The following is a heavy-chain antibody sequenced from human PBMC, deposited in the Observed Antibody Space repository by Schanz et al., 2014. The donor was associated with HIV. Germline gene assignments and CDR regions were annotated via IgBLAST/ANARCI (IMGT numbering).Heavy chain of an antibody. Sequence: QVQLVQSGAEVKMPGSSVKVSCKASGGTFINYAFSWVRQAPGQGLEWMGGIIPLFGTSNYAQKFQGRVTITADKSTSTVYMDLSSLRSEDTAVYYCARTYTGDWSTGADWGQGTLVTVSS. CDR1: GGTFINYA. CDR2: IIPLFGTS. D-gene: IGHD2-21*02. V-gene: IGHV1-69*06. J-gene: IGHJ4*02. CDR3: ARTYTGDWSTGAD.